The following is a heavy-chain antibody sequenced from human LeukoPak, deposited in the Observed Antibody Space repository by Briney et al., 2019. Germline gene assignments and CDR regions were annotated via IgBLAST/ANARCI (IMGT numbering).Heavy chain of an antibody. CDR3: AGGRGWLVEY. V-gene: IGHV3-7*05. J-gene: IGHJ4*02. D-gene: IGHD6-19*01. CDR1: GFTFSSYY. Sequence: GGSLRLSCAASGFTFSSYYMAWFRQAPGKGLEWVANIKQDGSEKYYVDSVKGRFTISRDNAKNSLFLQLNSLRVEDTAVYYCAGGRGWLVEYWGQGTLVTVSS. CDR2: IKQDGSEK.